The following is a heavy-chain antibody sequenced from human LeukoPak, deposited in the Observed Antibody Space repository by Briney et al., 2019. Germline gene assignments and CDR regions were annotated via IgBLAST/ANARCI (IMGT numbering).Heavy chain of an antibody. Sequence: KPSGTLSLTCDASGGSFSSSSEYWGWLRPPPGKGWEWIGHAYFTGCTWYKSTLRSRVAISVDTSKNQFSLRLTSVTAADTAVYFCARLGGLGYCSRTTCSEPFDIWGQGTLVTVSS. CDR1: GGSFSSSSEY. J-gene: IGHJ3*02. CDR3: ARLGGLGYCSRTTCSEPFDI. CDR2: AYFTGCT. D-gene: IGHD2-2*01. V-gene: IGHV4-39*01.